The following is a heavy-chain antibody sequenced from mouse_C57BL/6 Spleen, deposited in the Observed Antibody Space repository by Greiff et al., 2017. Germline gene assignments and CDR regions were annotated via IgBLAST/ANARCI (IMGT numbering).Heavy chain of an antibody. D-gene: IGHD2-5*01. CDR3: ARVTTIVTLDY. Sequence: EVQLQQSGPELVKPGASVKISCKASGYTFTDYYMNWVKQSHGKSLEWIGDINPNNGGTSYNQKFKSKATLTVDKSSSTAYMKLRSLTSEDSAVYYCARVTTIVTLDYWGQGTTLTVSS. V-gene: IGHV1-26*01. CDR2: INPNNGGT. J-gene: IGHJ2*01. CDR1: GYTFTDYY.